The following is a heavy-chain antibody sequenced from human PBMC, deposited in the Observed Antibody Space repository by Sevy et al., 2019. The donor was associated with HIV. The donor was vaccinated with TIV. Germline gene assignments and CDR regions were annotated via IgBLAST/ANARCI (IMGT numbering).Heavy chain of an antibody. D-gene: IGHD2-2*01. Sequence: GGFLRLSCAASGFTFSNYAMSWVRQAPGKGLEWVSGISGSGGGTYYADSVKGRFTISRDNSKNTLYLQMNSLRAEDTAVYYCAKVYCSSTSCPTYDFWSGYFYFYYGMDVWGQGTTVTVSS. J-gene: IGHJ6*02. CDR1: GFTFSNYA. V-gene: IGHV3-23*01. CDR2: ISGSGGGT. CDR3: AKVYCSSTSCPTYDFWSGYFYFYYGMDV.